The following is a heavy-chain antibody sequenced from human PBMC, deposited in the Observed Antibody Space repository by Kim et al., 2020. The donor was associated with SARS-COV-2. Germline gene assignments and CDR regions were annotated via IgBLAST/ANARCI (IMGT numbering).Heavy chain of an antibody. CDR3: ARVPQRYYDSSGYVFDY. D-gene: IGHD3-22*01. Sequence: LKSRVTISVYTSKNQFSLKLSSVTAADTAGYYCARVPQRYYDSSGYVFDYWGQGTLVTVSS. V-gene: IGHV4-30-2*05. J-gene: IGHJ4*02.